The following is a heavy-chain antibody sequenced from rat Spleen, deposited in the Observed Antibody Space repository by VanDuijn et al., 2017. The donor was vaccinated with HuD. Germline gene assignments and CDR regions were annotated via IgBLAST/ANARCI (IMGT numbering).Heavy chain of an antibody. V-gene: IGHV5-29*01. D-gene: IGHD2-2*01. CDR3: ARAGYLRDWYFDF. Sequence: EVQLVESGGGLVQPGRSLKLSCAASGFTFSDFYMAWVRQAPTKGLEWVATISSDGRRNYYRDSVKGRFTISRDNAKNSLYLQMDSLRSADTATYYCARAGYLRDWYFDFWGPGTMVTVSS. CDR1: GFTFSDFY. CDR2: ISSDGRRN. J-gene: IGHJ1*01.